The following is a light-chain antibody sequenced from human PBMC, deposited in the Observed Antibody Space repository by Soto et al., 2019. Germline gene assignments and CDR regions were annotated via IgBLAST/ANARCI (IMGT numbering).Light chain of an antibody. Sequence: QSVLTQPASVSGSPGQSNTISCTGTSSDVGGYNYVSWYQQHPGKAPKLMIYDVSNRPSGVSNRFSGSKSGNTASLTISGLQAEDEADYYCSSYTSSSNVVFGVGTKVTVL. CDR1: SSDVGGYNY. V-gene: IGLV2-14*01. CDR2: DVS. CDR3: SSYTSSSNVV. J-gene: IGLJ2*01.